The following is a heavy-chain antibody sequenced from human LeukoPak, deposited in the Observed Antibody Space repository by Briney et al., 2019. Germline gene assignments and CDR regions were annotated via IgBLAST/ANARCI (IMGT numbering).Heavy chain of an antibody. V-gene: IGHV3-66*01. CDR3: ARDFGHFKLDY. CDR1: GFTFSSYE. D-gene: IGHD3-16*01. CDR2: IYSGGST. Sequence: GGSLGLSCAASGFTFSSYEMNWVRQAPGKGLEWVSIIYSGGSTFYADSVKGRFTISRDNSKNSLYLQMNSLRAEDTAVYYCARDFGHFKLDYWGQGNLVTVSS. J-gene: IGHJ4*02.